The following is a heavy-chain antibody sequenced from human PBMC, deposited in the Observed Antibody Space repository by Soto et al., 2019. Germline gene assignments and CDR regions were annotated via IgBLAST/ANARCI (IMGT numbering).Heavy chain of an antibody. V-gene: IGHV4-39*02. Sequence: PSGTLARTCTVSCGTIRSSNSYCACIRQPPGKGLEWIGSIDYSGSTYYNPSLKSRVTISVDTSKNHFSLKLGSVTAADTALYYCSRRAPEGFDPWGQGTLVTVSS. J-gene: IGHJ5*02. CDR3: SRRAPEGFDP. CDR1: CGTIRSSNSY. CDR2: IDYSGST.